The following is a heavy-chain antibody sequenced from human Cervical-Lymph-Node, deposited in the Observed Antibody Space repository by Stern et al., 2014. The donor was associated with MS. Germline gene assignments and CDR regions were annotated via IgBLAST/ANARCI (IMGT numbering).Heavy chain of an antibody. V-gene: IGHV1-18*01. CDR3: ERGWGDPRH. Sequence: VQLVESGAEVKKPGASVNVSCKASGYTFSSFAITWVRQAPGQGLEWMGTITVYNGNTNYAQRVQDRVTMTTDTSTNTAYMEVRTLRSDDPAVYSCERGWGDPRHWGQGTLVTVSS. CDR2: ITVYNGNT. J-gene: IGHJ4*02. D-gene: IGHD3-16*01. CDR1: GYTFSSFA.